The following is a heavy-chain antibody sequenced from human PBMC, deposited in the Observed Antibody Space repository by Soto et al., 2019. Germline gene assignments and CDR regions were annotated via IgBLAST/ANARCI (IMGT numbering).Heavy chain of an antibody. D-gene: IGHD3-3*01. CDR3: ARGGYYDFWSGYSSYFDF. CDR1: GGSFSGYY. J-gene: IGHJ4*02. CDR2: INHSGST. V-gene: IGHV4-34*01. Sequence: PSETLSLTCAVYGGSFSGYYWSWIRQPPGKGLEWIGEINHSGSTNYNPSLKSRVTIAVDTSKNQISLQLSSVTAADTALYYCARGGYYDFWSGYSSYFDFWGQGTLVTVSS.